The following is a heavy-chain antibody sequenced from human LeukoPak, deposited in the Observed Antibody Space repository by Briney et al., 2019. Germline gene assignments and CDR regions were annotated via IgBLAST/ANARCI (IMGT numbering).Heavy chain of an antibody. D-gene: IGHD3-10*01. V-gene: IGHV3-21*01. CDR1: GFTFSSYS. CDR2: ISSSSSYI. J-gene: IGHJ4*02. CDR3: ARDSGSGSYRADY. Sequence: GGSLRLSCAASGFTFSSYSMNWVRQAPGKGLEWVSSISSSSSYIYYADSVKGRFTISRDNAKNSLYLQMNSLRAEDTAVYYCARDSGSGSYRADYRGQGTLVTVSS.